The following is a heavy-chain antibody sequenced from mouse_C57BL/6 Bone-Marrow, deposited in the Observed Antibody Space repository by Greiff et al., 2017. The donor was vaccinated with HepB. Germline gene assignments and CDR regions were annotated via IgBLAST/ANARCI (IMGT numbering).Heavy chain of an antibody. D-gene: IGHD3-2*02. CDR3: ARSRQLRLYAMDY. J-gene: IGHJ4*01. Sequence: QVQLQQSGAELVRPGASVKLSCKASGYTFTDYYINWVKQRPGQGLEWIARIYPGSGNTYYNEKFKGKATLTAEKSSSTAYMQLSSLTSEDSAVYFCARSRQLRLYAMDYWGQGTSVTVSS. CDR1: GYTFTDYY. CDR2: IYPGSGNT. V-gene: IGHV1-76*01.